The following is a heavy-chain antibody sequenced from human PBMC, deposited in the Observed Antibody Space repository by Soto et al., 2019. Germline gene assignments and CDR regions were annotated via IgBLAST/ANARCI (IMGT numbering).Heavy chain of an antibody. J-gene: IGHJ6*01. CDR2: IYYSGST. CDR3: ARHSSSRFHSGSGLNGLDV. D-gene: IGHD3-10*01. CDR1: GGSVISSSYY. V-gene: IGHV4-39*01. Sequence: PSETLSLTCIVSGGSVISSSYYWGWIRQPPEQGLEWIATIYYSGSTYYNPSLESRVTISVDTSKNQFSLKLTSVTATDTAMYYCARHSSSRFHSGSGLNGLDVWGQGTRVTVSS.